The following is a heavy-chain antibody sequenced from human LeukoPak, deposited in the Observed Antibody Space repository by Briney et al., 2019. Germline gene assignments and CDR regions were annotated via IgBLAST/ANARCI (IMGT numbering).Heavy chain of an antibody. CDR1: GFTFSNYP. Sequence: GGSLRLSCAASGFTFSNYPMHWVRQAAGKGLEWVAVVSNDGDRKYYAASVGGRFTISRDNSKNTLYLQMDSLSTHETPIYYCATENYDVLTGTPGNGMDFWGQGTTVIVSS. V-gene: IGHV3-30-3*01. CDR2: VSNDGDRK. D-gene: IGHD3-9*01. CDR3: ATENYDVLTGTPGNGMDF. J-gene: IGHJ6*02.